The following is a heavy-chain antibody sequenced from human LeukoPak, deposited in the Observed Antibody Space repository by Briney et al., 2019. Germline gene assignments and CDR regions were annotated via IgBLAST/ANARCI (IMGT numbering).Heavy chain of an antibody. V-gene: IGHV4-34*01. CDR1: GGSFSGYY. CDR3: ARAAGGEGCSGGSCYSPVGMDV. Sequence: PSETLSLTCAVYGGSFSGYYWSWIRQPPGKGLEWIGEINHSGSTNYNPSLESRVTISVDTSKNQFSLKLSSVTAADTAVYYCARAAGGEGCSGGSCYSPVGMDVWGKGTTVTVSS. J-gene: IGHJ6*04. CDR2: INHSGST. D-gene: IGHD2-15*01.